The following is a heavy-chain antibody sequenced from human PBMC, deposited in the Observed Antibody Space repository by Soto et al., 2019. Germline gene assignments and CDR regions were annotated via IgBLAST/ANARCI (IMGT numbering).Heavy chain of an antibody. J-gene: IGHJ5*02. CDR2: IIPIFGTA. V-gene: IGHV1-69*01. CDR3: ARVVGYCSSTSCYTGWFDP. CDR1: GGTFSSYA. D-gene: IGHD2-2*02. Sequence: QVQLVQSGAEVKKPGSSVKVSCKASGGTFSSYAISWVRQAPGQGLEWMGGIIPIFGTANYAQKFQGRVTITADESTSTAYMELSSLRAEDTAVYYGARVVGYCSSTSCYTGWFDPWGQGTLVTVSS.